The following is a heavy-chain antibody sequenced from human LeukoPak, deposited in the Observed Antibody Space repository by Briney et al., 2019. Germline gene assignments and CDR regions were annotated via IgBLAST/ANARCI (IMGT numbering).Heavy chain of an antibody. CDR2: IYYSGSA. CDR3: ARVGGTNYYYYGMDV. V-gene: IGHV4-59*01. J-gene: IGHJ6*02. Sequence: SETLSLTCTVSGGSISNYYWSWIRQPPGKGLEWIGYIYYSGSANYNPSLKSRVTISVDTSKNQFSLKLSSVTAADTAVYYCARVGGTNYYYYGMDVWGQGTTVTVSS. D-gene: IGHD1-26*01. CDR1: GGSISNYY.